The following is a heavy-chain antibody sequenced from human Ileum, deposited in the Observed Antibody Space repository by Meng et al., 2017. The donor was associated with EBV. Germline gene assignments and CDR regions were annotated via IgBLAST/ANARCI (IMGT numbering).Heavy chain of an antibody. J-gene: IGHJ4*02. D-gene: IGHD3/OR15-3a*01. CDR1: GYTFTRYP. V-gene: IGHV1-3*04. CDR3: ASRPGFNIGPFNF. Sequence: VQHVQSGAGVKNTGSSVELSCKASGYTFTRYPIHWVRQAHGQRPEWMGWINTDNGETEFSQKLQGRVTITRDTSATTAYMELISLRSEDTAVYYCASRPGFNIGPFNFWGQGTLVTVSS. CDR2: INTDNGET.